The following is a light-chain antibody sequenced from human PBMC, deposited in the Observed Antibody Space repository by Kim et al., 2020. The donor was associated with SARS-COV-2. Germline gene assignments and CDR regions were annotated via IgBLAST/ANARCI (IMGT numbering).Light chain of an antibody. CDR2: GAS. J-gene: IGKJ4*01. V-gene: IGKV3-20*01. CDR3: QQYGSSPR. Sequence: LSAEERVPLSCRAKQSVTNNYLAWYRQKPCQTPRLLIYGASRRATGIPDRFSGSGSGTDFTLTISRLEPEDLAVYYCQQYGSSPRFGGGTKVDIK. CDR1: QSVTNNY.